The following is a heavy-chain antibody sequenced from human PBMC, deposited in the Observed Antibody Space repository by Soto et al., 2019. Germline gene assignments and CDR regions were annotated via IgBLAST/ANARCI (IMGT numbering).Heavy chain of an antibody. J-gene: IGHJ4*02. CDR1: GVSISSGDYY. Sequence: PSETLSLTCTVSGVSISSGDYYWSWIRQPPGKGLEWIGYIYYSGSTNYNPSLKSRVTISVDTSKNQFSLKLSSVTAADTAVYYCARAHEPYYYDSSGYPINWGQGTLVTVSS. CDR3: ARAHEPYYYDSSGYPIN. V-gene: IGHV4-61*08. D-gene: IGHD3-22*01. CDR2: IYYSGST.